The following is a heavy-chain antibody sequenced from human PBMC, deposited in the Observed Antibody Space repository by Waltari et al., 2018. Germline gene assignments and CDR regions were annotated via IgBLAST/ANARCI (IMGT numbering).Heavy chain of an antibody. V-gene: IGHV4-39*01. D-gene: IGHD3-16*01. CDR3: ASLWGVTREAGAFDI. CDR2: IYYSGST. Sequence: QLQLQESGPGLVKPSETLSLTCTVSGGSISSSSYYWGWIRPPPGKGLEWIGSIYYSGSTYYNPSLKSRVTISVDTSKNQFSLKLSSVTAADTAVYYCASLWGVTREAGAFDIWGQGTMVTVSS. CDR1: GGSISSSSYY. J-gene: IGHJ3*02.